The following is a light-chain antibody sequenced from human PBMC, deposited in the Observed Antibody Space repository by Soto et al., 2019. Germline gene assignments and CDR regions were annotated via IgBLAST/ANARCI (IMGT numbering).Light chain of an antibody. CDR1: SGHSSYA. Sequence: QAVVTQSPSASASLGASVKLTCTLSSGHSSYAIAWHQQQPEKGPRYLMKLNSDGSHSKGDGIPDRFSGSSSGAERCLTISSLQSEDEADYYCQTWGSGTVVFGGGTKLTVL. J-gene: IGLJ2*01. CDR2: LNSDGSH. CDR3: QTWGSGTVV. V-gene: IGLV4-69*01.